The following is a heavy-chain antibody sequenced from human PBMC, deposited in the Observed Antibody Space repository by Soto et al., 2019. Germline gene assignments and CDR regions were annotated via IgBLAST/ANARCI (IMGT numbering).Heavy chain of an antibody. CDR3: ATELGENPASPFDA. D-gene: IGHD3-10*01. Sequence: QVQLVQSGADVKKPGSSVKVSCQASGVTFSSETLGWVRQAPGQGLEWVGGIIPLFGTASYAQKFQGRVKITADESTSTVYMELSRLRSDDTAVYFWATELGENPASPFDAWGQGTLVTVSS. CDR2: IIPLFGTA. J-gene: IGHJ4*02. CDR1: GVTFSSET. V-gene: IGHV1-69*01.